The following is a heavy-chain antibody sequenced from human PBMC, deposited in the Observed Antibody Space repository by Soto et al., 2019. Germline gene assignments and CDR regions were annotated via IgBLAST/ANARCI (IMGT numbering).Heavy chain of an antibody. CDR2: ISDDGSNK. CDR3: TKRRNVLRFLEWSSGMEV. V-gene: IGHV3-30*18. J-gene: IGHJ6*02. CDR1: GFTFSNYG. Sequence: HPGGSLRLSCAASGFTFSNYGMHWVRQALGKGLEWVAFISDDGSNKYYADSMKGRFTMSRDNSKSTLYLQMNSLRVEDTAVYYCTKRRNVLRFLEWSSGMEVWGQGTTVTVSS. D-gene: IGHD3-3*01.